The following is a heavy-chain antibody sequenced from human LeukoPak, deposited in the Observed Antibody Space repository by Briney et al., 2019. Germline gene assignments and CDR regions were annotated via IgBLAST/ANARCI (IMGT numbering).Heavy chain of an antibody. V-gene: IGHV1-18*01. J-gene: IGHJ6*02. Sequence: ASVKVSCKASGYTFTSYGISWVRQAPGQGLEWMGWISAYNGNTNYAQKLQGRVTMTTDTSTSTAYMELRSPRSDDTAVYYCARDWPGTTYGYYYYGMDVWGQGTTVTVSS. D-gene: IGHD1-7*01. CDR3: ARDWPGTTYGYYYYGMDV. CDR2: ISAYNGNT. CDR1: GYTFTSYG.